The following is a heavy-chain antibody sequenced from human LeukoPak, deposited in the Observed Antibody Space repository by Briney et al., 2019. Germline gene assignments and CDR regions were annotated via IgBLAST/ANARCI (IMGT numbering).Heavy chain of an antibody. J-gene: IGHJ4*02. CDR1: GYTFTGYY. CDR3: ASFFCTSALCYYLDY. D-gene: IGHD2-8*01. V-gene: IGHV7-4-1*02. CDR2: INTNTGNP. Sequence: ASVKVSCKASGYTFTGYYMHWVRQAPGQGLEWMGWINTNTGNPTYAQGFTGRFVFSLDTSDNTAYLQISSLQAEDTAVYSCASFFCTSALCYYLDYWGQGTLVTVSS.